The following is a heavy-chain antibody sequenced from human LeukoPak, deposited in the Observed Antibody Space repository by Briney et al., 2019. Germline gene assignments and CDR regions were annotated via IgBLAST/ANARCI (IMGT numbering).Heavy chain of an antibody. CDR1: GFTFSSYS. V-gene: IGHV3-64*01. CDR3: ARGSATYYPLYFDY. D-gene: IGHD1-26*01. J-gene: IGHJ4*02. CDR2: ISSNGGST. Sequence: GGSLRLSCAASGFTFSSYSMHWVRQAPGKGLEYVSAISSNGGSTYYSNSVKGRFTISRNNSKNTLYLQMGSLRAEDMAVYYCARGSATYYPLYFDYWGQGTLVTVSS.